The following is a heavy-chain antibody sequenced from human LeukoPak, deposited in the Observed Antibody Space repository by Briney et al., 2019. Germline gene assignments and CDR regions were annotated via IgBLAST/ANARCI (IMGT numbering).Heavy chain of an antibody. V-gene: IGHV4-39*01. CDR3: ARQAYYYDSSGLFDY. D-gene: IGHD3-22*01. J-gene: IGHJ4*02. Sequence: PSGTLSLTCTVSGGSISSSSYYWSWIRQPPGKGLEWIGSIYYSGSTYYNPSLKSRVTISVDTPKNQFSLKLSSVTAADTAVYYCARQAYYYDSSGLFDYWGQGTLVTVSS. CDR1: GGSISSSSYY. CDR2: IYYSGST.